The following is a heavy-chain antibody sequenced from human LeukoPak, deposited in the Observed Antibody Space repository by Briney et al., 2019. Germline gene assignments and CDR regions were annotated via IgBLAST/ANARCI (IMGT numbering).Heavy chain of an antibody. Sequence: PSETLSLTCTVSGGSISSGDYYWSWIRQPPGKGLEWIGYIYYSGSTYYNPSLKSRVTISVDTSKNQFSLKLSSVTAADTAVYYCARELLGTGTTLRRSKAGAFDIWGQGTMVTVSS. J-gene: IGHJ3*02. D-gene: IGHD1-1*01. CDR3: ARELLGTGTTLRRSKAGAFDI. CDR2: IYYSGST. CDR1: GGSISSGDYY. V-gene: IGHV4-30-4*01.